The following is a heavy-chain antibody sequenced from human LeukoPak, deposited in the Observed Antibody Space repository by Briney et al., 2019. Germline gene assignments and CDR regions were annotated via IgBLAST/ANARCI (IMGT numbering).Heavy chain of an antibody. Sequence: GGSLRLFCAASGFNVSNNYMTWVRQAPGKGLEWVAVISYDGSNKYYADSVKGRFTISRDNSKNTLYLQMNSLRAEDTAVYYCARDRQDRGLVYYFDYWGQGTLVTVSS. V-gene: IGHV3-30-3*01. J-gene: IGHJ4*02. CDR3: ARDRQDRGLVYYFDY. D-gene: IGHD3/OR15-3a*01. CDR1: GFNVSNNY. CDR2: ISYDGSNK.